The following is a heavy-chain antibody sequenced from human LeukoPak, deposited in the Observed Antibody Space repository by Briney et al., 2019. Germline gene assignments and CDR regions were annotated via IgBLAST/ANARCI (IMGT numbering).Heavy chain of an antibody. CDR2: ISYDGSNK. CDR3: AKSSGSYYYDSSGYSP. D-gene: IGHD3-22*01. V-gene: IGHV3-30*07. Sequence: GGSLRLSCAASGFTFSSYAMHWVRQAPGKGLEWVAVISYDGSNKYYADSVKGRFTISRDNSKNTLYLQMNSLRAEDTAVYYCAKSSGSYYYDSSGYSPWGQGTLVTVSS. CDR1: GFTFSSYA. J-gene: IGHJ5*02.